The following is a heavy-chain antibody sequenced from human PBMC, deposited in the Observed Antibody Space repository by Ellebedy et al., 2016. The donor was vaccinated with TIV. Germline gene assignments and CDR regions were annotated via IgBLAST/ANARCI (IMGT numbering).Heavy chain of an antibody. V-gene: IGHV3-48*01. J-gene: IGHJ4*02. CDR3: ARDPSRYIPLAGHFDY. CDR1: GLTFSNFG. D-gene: IGHD6-19*01. Sequence: GGSLRLSCAASGLTFSNFGMNWVRQAPGKGLEWVSYISSSSLSTYYADSVKGRFTISRDNAKNSLYLQMNSLRAEDTAVYFCARDPSRYIPLAGHFDYWGQGTLATVSS. CDR2: ISSSSLST.